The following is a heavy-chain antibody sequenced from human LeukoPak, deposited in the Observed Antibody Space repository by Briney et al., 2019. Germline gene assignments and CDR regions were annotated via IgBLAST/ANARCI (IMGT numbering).Heavy chain of an antibody. Sequence: GGSLRLSCAASGFTFDDYAMHWVRQALGKGLEWVSGISWNSGSIGYADSVKGRFTISRDNAKNSLYLQMNSLRAEDTALYYCAKGRWLQSPFDYWGQGTLVTVSS. D-gene: IGHD5-24*01. CDR2: ISWNSGSI. CDR3: AKGRWLQSPFDY. J-gene: IGHJ4*02. V-gene: IGHV3-9*01. CDR1: GFTFDDYA.